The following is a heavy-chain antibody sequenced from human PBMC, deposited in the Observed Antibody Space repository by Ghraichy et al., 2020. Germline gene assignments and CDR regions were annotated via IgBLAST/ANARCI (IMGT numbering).Heavy chain of an antibody. CDR2: ISGSGGGT. D-gene: IGHD1-1*01. V-gene: IGHV3-23*01. J-gene: IGHJ4*02. Sequence: GGSLRLSCAVSGITFRTFAMSWVRQAPGKGLEWVSGISGSGGGTYYADSVKGRFTISRDNSKNTLYLQMNSLRAEDTALYYCAKARLQYWNDKLFFDSWGQGTLVTVSS. CDR3: AKARLQYWNDKLFFDS. CDR1: GITFRTFA.